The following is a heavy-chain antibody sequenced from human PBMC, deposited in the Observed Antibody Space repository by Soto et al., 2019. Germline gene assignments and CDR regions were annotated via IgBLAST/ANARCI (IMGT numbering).Heavy chain of an antibody. CDR1: GFTFSSYA. CDR2: ISYEGSNK. Sequence: QVQLVESGGGVVQPGRSLRLSCAASGFTFSSYAIHWVLQAPGKGLGWVPVISYEGSNKYYADSVKGRFTISRDNSKNTLYLQMNSLRAEDTAVYYCARDSDGVVVTAKLDYWGQGTLVTVSS. CDR3: ARDSDGVVVTAKLDY. V-gene: IGHV3-30-3*01. D-gene: IGHD2-21*02. J-gene: IGHJ4*02.